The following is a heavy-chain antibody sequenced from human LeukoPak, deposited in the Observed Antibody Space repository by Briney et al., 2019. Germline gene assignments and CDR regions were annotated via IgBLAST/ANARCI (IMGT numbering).Heavy chain of an antibody. CDR1: GFTFSSYE. CDR2: ISSSGSTI. Sequence: GGSLRLSCAASGFTFSSYEMNWVSQAPGKGLEWVSYISSSGSTIYYADSVKGRFTISRDNAKNSLYLQMNSLRAEDTAVYYCARYGSGSYYTSSPYYGMDVWGKGTTVTVSS. D-gene: IGHD3-10*01. CDR3: ARYGSGSYYTSSPYYGMDV. J-gene: IGHJ6*04. V-gene: IGHV3-48*03.